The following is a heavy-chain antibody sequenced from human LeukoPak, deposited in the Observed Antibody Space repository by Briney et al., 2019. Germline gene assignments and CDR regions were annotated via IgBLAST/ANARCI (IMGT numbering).Heavy chain of an antibody. J-gene: IGHJ6*02. V-gene: IGHV3-53*01. CDR2: IYSGGST. CDR1: GFTVSINY. CDR3: ASSPQNAPFYYYYGMDV. D-gene: IGHD1-1*01. Sequence: HPGGSLRLSCAASGFTVSINYMSWVRQAPGKGLEWVSVIYSGGSTYYADSVKGRFTISRDNSKNTLYLQMNSLRAEDTAVYYCASSPQNAPFYYYYGMDVWGQGTTVTVSS.